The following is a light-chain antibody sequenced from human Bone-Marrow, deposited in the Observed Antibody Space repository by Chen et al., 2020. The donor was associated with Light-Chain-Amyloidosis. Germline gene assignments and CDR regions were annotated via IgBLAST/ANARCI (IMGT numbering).Light chain of an antibody. V-gene: IGLV3-25*03. CDR3: QSADSSGTYEVI. J-gene: IGLJ2*01. Sequence: SYELTQPPSVSVSPRQTARTTCYGDDLPKKYAYWYQQKPGQAPVLVIHRGTERPSGISERFSGSSSGTTATLTISGVQAEDEAEYHCQSADSSGTYEVIFGGGTKLPVL. CDR1: DLPKKY. CDR2: RGT.